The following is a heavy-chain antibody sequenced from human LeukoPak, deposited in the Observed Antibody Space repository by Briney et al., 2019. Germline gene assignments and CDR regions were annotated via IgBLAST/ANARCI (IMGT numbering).Heavy chain of an antibody. CDR2: IYHSGST. J-gene: IGHJ3*02. D-gene: IGHD1-26*01. V-gene: IGHV4-38-2*01. CDR3: ARARGSSTAYDAFDI. CDR1: GYSISSGCY. Sequence: PSETLSLTCAVSGYSISSGCYWGWIRQPTGKGLEWIGSIYHSGSTYNNPSLKSRVTISVDTSKNQCSLKLSSVTAADTAVYYCARARGSSTAYDAFDIWGQGTMVTVSS.